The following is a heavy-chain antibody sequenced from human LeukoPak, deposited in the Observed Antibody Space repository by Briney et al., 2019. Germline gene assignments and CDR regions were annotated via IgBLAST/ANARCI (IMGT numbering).Heavy chain of an antibody. CDR2: IYTSGST. Sequence: SETLSLTCTVSGGSISSGSYYWRWIRQPAGKGLEWIRRIYTSGSTNYHPSLKSRVTISVDTSKNQFSLKLSSVTAADTAVYYCARDYPSNYDFWSGYHSGGMDVWGQGTTVTVSS. CDR3: ARDYPSNYDFWSGYHSGGMDV. V-gene: IGHV4-61*02. J-gene: IGHJ6*02. D-gene: IGHD3-3*01. CDR1: GGSISSGSYY.